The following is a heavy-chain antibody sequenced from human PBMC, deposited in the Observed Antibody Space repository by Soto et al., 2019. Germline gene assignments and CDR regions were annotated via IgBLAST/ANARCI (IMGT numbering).Heavy chain of an antibody. CDR2: IYYSGST. V-gene: IGHV4-30-4*01. D-gene: IGHD5-18*01. CDR3: ARVAPAIKDTAMDDY. J-gene: IGHJ4*02. Sequence: QVQLQESGPGLVKPSQTLSLTCTVSGGSISSGDYYWSWIRQPPGKGLEWIGYIYYSGSTYYNPSLKSRVTISVDTSKNQFSLKLSSVTAAATAVYYCARVAPAIKDTAMDDYWGQGTLVTVSS. CDR1: GGSISSGDYY.